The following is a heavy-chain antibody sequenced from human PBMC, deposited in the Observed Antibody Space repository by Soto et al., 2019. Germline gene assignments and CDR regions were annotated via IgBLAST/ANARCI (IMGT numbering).Heavy chain of an antibody. CDR3: VRDRGGGSVNYYVSMVMDV. Sequence: QLQLQESGSGVVQPSQTLSLTCSVSGCSVSSGGYSWSWIRQPLGKGLEWIGYLYPSGRTSHNPSLKSRVSIPIDRARNQFALRLTSVTAADTAVYYCVRDRGGGSVNYYVSMVMDVWGRGTTVTGSS. D-gene: IGHD3-10*01. CDR1: GCSVSSGGYS. V-gene: IGHV4-30-2*01. J-gene: IGHJ6*02. CDR2: LYPSGRT.